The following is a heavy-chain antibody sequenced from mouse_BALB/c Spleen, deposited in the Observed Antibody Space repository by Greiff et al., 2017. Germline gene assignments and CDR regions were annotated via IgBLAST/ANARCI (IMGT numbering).Heavy chain of an antibody. Sequence: EVKLVESGGGLVQPGGSMKLSCVASGFTFSNYWMNWVRQSPEKGLEWVAEIRLKSNNYATHYAESVKGRFTISRDDSKSSVYLQMNSLRAEDTGIYYCTSNYYGSSYVRYFDVWGAGTTVTVSS. CDR3: TSNYYGSSYVRYFDV. CDR2: IRLKSNNYAT. D-gene: IGHD1-1*01. V-gene: IGHV6-6*02. CDR1: GFTFSNYW. J-gene: IGHJ1*01.